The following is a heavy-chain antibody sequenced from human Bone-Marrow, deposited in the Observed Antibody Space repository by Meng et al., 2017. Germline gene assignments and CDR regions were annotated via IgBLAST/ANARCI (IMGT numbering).Heavy chain of an antibody. CDR1: GGSIRSSSYD. CDR2: IYYSGST. J-gene: IGHJ4*02. D-gene: IGHD1-26*01. V-gene: IGHV4-39*07. CDR3: AKTPKWELLVFDY. Sequence: LQHQEPRPGTVKHPETLSPTFTVAGGSIRSSSYDWGWIRQPPGKGLGLIGSIYYSGSTYYNPSLKSRVTISVDTSKNQFSLKLSSVTAADTAVYYCAKTPKWELLVFDYWGQGTLVTVSS.